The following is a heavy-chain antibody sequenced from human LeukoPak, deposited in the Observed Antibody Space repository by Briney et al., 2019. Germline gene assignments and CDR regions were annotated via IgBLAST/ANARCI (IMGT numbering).Heavy chain of an antibody. Sequence: ASVKVSCKTSGYTFSDYTINWVRQAPGQGLEWMGIINPSGGSTTYAQKFQGRVTMTRDTSISTAYMELSRLRSDDTAVYYCARVNLRPPYGSGSYYHDYWGQGTLVTVSS. V-gene: IGHV1-2*02. D-gene: IGHD3-10*01. CDR1: GYTFSDYT. CDR2: INPSGGST. J-gene: IGHJ4*02. CDR3: ARVNLRPPYGSGSYYHDY.